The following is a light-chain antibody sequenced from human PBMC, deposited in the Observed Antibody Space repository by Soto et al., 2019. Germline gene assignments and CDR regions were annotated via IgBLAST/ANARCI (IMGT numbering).Light chain of an antibody. V-gene: IGLV2-14*01. CDR1: SSDVGSYNY. Sequence: QSALTQPASVSGSLGQSITISCSGTSSDVGSYNYVSWYQQYPGKAPKLMIYHVTDRPSGVSNRFSGSKSGDTASLTISGHQAEDEADYYCCSYTSSNTFVFGTGTKLTV. J-gene: IGLJ1*01. CDR3: CSYTSSNTFV. CDR2: HVT.